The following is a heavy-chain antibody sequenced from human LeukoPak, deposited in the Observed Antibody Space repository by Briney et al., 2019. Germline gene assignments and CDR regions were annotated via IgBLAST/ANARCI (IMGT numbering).Heavy chain of an antibody. Sequence: SQTLSLTCAISGDSVSSNRAGWNWIRQSPSRGLEWLGRTYYRSKWYNDFAPSVRNRITINPDTSKNQFSLQLNSVTAADTAVYYCARDRPPSLEVAATRHWFDPWGQGTLVTVSS. V-gene: IGHV6-1*01. CDR3: ARDRPPSLEVAATRHWFDP. CDR2: TYYRSKWYN. CDR1: GDSVSSNRAG. J-gene: IGHJ5*02. D-gene: IGHD2-15*01.